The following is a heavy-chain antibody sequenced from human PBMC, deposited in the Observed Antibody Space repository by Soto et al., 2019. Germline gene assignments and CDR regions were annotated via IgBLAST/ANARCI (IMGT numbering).Heavy chain of an antibody. CDR2: INPNSGGT. CDR1: GYTFTNYY. V-gene: IGHV1-2*04. Sequence: GASVKVSCKASGYTFTNYYIHWVRQAPGQGLEWMGWINPNSGGTNYAQKFQGWVTMTRDTSISTAYMELSRLRSDDTAVYYCAREIAVAGAESVYYYYYGMDVWGQGTTVTVSS. J-gene: IGHJ6*02. D-gene: IGHD6-19*01. CDR3: AREIAVAGAESVYYYYYGMDV.